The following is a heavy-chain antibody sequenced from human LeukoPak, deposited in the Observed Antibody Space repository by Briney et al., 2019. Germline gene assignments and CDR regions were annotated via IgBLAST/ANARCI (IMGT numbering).Heavy chain of an antibody. J-gene: IGHJ4*02. CDR2: IRSSSSYI. CDR3: ARDGVARGGSYGLDFDY. Sequence: GGSLRLSCAASGFTFSSYSMNWVRQAPGKGLEWVSSIRSSSSYIYYADSVKGRFTISRDNAKNSLYLQMNSLRAEDSAVYYCARDGVARGGSYGLDFDYWGQGTLVTVSS. V-gene: IGHV3-21*01. D-gene: IGHD1-26*01. CDR1: GFTFSSYS.